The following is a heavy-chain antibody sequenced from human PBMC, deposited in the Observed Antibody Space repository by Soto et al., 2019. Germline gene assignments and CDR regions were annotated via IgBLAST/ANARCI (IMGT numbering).Heavy chain of an antibody. Sequence: QVQLVQSGAEVKKPGSSVKVSCKASGGTFSSYAISWVRQAPGQGLEWMGGIIPIFGTANYAQKFQGRVTFTADKSTRTPYMELSILRSEGTAVYYCASGAGYYDSSGPSPFGAAFDSWGRGTMVTVSS. CDR2: IIPIFGTA. D-gene: IGHD3-22*01. J-gene: IGHJ3*02. CDR1: GGTFSSYA. V-gene: IGHV1-69*06. CDR3: ASGAGYYDSSGPSPFGAAFDS.